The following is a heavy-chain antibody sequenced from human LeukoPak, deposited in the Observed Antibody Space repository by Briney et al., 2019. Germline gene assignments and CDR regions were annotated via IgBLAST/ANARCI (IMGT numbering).Heavy chain of an antibody. CDR1: GFTFSSAW. CDR2: IKSKADAGTT. CDR3: ITDVPSDLYPFDF. D-gene: IGHD2-21*02. Sequence: KPGGSLRLSCEASGFTFSSAWMSWVRQAPGKGPECVGRIKSKADAGTTDYGAPVKGRFSISRDDSKNTLYLQMSSLKAEDTAVYYCITDVPSDLYPFDFWGQGTLVTVSS. V-gene: IGHV3-15*05. J-gene: IGHJ5*01.